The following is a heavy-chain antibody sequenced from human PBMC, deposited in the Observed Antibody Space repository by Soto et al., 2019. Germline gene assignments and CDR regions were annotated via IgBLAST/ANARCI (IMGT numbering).Heavy chain of an antibody. Sequence: SETLSLTCTVSGGSISNYYWSWIRQPPGKGLEWIGYIYYSGSTHYNPSLKSRVTISVDTSKNQFSLKLSSVTAADTALYYCARRYCSGGSCYSGFDYWGQGTLVTVSS. CDR2: IYYSGST. D-gene: IGHD2-15*01. V-gene: IGHV4-59*08. CDR1: GGSISNYY. J-gene: IGHJ4*02. CDR3: ARRYCSGGSCYSGFDY.